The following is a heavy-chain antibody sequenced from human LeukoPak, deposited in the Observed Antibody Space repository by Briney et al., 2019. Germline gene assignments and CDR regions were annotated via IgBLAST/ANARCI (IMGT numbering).Heavy chain of an antibody. CDR2: INSDGSTT. J-gene: IGHJ4*02. V-gene: IGHV3-74*01. D-gene: IGHD3-16*01. CDR1: GFTFSSYW. CDR3: ARVENEGGYGY. Sequence: PGRSLRLSCAASGFTFSSYWMHWVRQAPGKGLVWVSRINSDGSTTSYADSVKGRFTISRDNAKNTLYLQMNSLRAEDTAVYYCARVENEGGYGYWGQGTLVTVSS.